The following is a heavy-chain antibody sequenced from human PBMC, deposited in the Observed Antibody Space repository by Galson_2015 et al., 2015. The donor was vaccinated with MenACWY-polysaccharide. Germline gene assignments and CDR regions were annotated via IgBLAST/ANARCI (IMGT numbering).Heavy chain of an antibody. V-gene: IGHV4-59*08. D-gene: IGHD6-19*01. CDR2: IHHSGST. Sequence: ETLSLTCTVSGGSLSSYYWSWIRQPPGKGLDWIGYIHHSGSTNYNPSLKSRVTISIDTSKNQFSLKLSSVTAADTAVYYCARMSGWYYFDYWGQGALVTVSS. J-gene: IGHJ4*02. CDR3: ARMSGWYYFDY. CDR1: GGSLSSYY.